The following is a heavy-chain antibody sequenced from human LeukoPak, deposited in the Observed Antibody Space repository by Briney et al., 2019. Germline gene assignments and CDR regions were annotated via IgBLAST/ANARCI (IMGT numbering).Heavy chain of an antibody. V-gene: IGHV4-59*01. CDR3: AGYCGGGSCPDS. J-gene: IGHJ4*02. CDR2: IYYSGST. D-gene: IGHD2-15*01. CDR1: GGSISSYY. Sequence: SETLSLTCTVSGGSISSYYWSWIRQPPGKGLEWIGYIYYSGSTNYNPSLKSRVTISVDTSKNQFSLKLSSVTAADTAVYYCAGYCGGGSCPDSWGQGTLVTVSS.